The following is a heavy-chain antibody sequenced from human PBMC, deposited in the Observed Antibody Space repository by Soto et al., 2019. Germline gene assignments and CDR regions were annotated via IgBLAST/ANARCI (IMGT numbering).Heavy chain of an antibody. Sequence: PSETLSLTCTVSGGSISSGRYYWSWIRQHPGKGLEWIGYIYYSGTTYYNPSLKSRVTISVDTSKNQFSLKLSSVSAADTALYYCARCSLVVVPAHGFDPWGRGTLVTVSS. D-gene: IGHD2-2*01. J-gene: IGHJ5*02. CDR2: IYYSGTT. CDR3: ARCSLVVVPAHGFDP. CDR1: GGSISSGRYY. V-gene: IGHV4-31*03.